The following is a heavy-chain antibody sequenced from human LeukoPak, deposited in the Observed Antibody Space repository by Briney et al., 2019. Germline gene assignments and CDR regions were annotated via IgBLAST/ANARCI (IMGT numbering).Heavy chain of an antibody. V-gene: IGHV4-4*07. CDR2: IYTSGST. D-gene: IGHD6-13*01. Sequence: SETLSLTCTVSGGSISSYYWSWIRQPAGKGLEWIRRIYTSGSTNYNPSLKSRVTMSVDTSKNQFSLKLSSVTAADTAVYYCARGEASSSWYYFDYWGQGTLVTVSS. CDR1: GGSISSYY. CDR3: ARGEASSSWYYFDY. J-gene: IGHJ4*02.